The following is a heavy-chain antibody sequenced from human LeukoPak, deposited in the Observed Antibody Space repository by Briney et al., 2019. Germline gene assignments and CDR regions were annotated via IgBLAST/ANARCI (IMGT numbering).Heavy chain of an antibody. CDR2: IWYDGSNK. V-gene: IGHV3-33*01. CDR1: GFTFSSYG. CDR3: AGGLGYSYGYGIDY. D-gene: IGHD5-18*01. Sequence: RRSLRLSCAASGFTFSSYGMHWVRQAPGKGLEWVAIIWYDGSNKYHADSVKGRFTISRDNSKNTLYLQMNSLRAEDTALYYCAGGLGYSYGYGIDYWGQGTLVTVSS. J-gene: IGHJ4*02.